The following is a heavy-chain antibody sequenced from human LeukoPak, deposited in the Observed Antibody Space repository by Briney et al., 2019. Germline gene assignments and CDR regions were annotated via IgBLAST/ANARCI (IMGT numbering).Heavy chain of an antibody. V-gene: IGHV4-34*01. J-gene: IGHJ4*02. CDR1: GGSFSGNY. CDR2: INHSGST. D-gene: IGHD6-13*01. Sequence: PSETLSLTCAVYGGSFSGNYWNWTRQPPGKGLEWIWEINHSGSTNYNPSLKSRVTISVDTSKNQFSLNLNSVTAADTAVYYCARGSIAAAVTYWGQGTLVTVSS. CDR3: ARGSIAAAVTY.